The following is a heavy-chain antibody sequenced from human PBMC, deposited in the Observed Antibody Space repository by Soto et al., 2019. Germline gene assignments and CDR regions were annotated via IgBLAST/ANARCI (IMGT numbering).Heavy chain of an antibody. Sequence: EVQLVESGGGLVQPGRSLRLSCAASGFTFDDYAIHWVRQAPGKGLEWVSGISWDSGSIGYADSVKGRFTISRDDAKNFLYLQMNSLRTEDTALNYCAKAIFPDYYDSRGYSLRPHAFDIWGQGTMLTVSS. D-gene: IGHD3-22*01. CDR1: GFTFDDYA. CDR3: AKAIFPDYYDSRGYSLRPHAFDI. J-gene: IGHJ3*02. CDR2: ISWDSGSI. V-gene: IGHV3-9*01.